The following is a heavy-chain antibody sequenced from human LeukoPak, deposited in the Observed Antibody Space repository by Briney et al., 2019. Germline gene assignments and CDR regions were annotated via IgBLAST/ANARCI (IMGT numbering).Heavy chain of an antibody. D-gene: IGHD6-19*01. CDR3: ARDTQWLGPSDY. J-gene: IGHJ4*02. V-gene: IGHV1-46*01. CDR1: GYSFTSYY. CDR2: INPSGGST. Sequence: GESLKISCKGSGYSFTSYYMHWVRQAPGQGLEWMGIINPSGGSTSYAQKFQGRVTMTRDTSTSTVYMELSSLRSEDTAVYYCARDTQWLGPSDYWGQGTLVTVSS.